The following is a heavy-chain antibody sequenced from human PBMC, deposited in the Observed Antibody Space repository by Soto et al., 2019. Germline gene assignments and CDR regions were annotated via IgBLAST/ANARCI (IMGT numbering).Heavy chain of an antibody. Sequence: TSVKVSCKASGYTLIMYYIHWMRQAPGQGLEWMGLINPSGGSTTYAQKFQGRVTMTRDTSTSTVYMDLSSLRSEDTAVYYCARSPYSSGYYYAIDYWGQGTQVTVSS. CDR3: ARSPYSSGYYYAIDY. CDR1: GYTLIMYY. J-gene: IGHJ4*02. D-gene: IGHD3-22*01. V-gene: IGHV1-46*01. CDR2: INPSGGST.